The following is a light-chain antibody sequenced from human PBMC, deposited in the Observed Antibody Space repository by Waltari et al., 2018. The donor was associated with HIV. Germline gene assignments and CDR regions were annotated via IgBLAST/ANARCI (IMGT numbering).Light chain of an antibody. CDR2: NNN. V-gene: IGLV1-44*01. CDR1: SSNIGSNS. Sequence: QSVLTQPPSASGTPGQRVTISCSGSSSNIGSNSVNWYQQLPGTAPKLLIYNNNERPSGIPARFSGCRSGTSASLAISGLQSDDEADYYCAAWDDSLSGRVFGGGTKLTVL. J-gene: IGLJ2*01. CDR3: AAWDDSLSGRV.